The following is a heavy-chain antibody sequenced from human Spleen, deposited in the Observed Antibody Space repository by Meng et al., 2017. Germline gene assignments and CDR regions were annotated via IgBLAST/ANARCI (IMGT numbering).Heavy chain of an antibody. D-gene: IGHD4-11*01. CDR3: ARGPTTIAHDFDY. CDR2: INHSGST. CDR1: GGSFSDYY. J-gene: IGHJ4*02. V-gene: IGHV4-34*01. Sequence: SETLSLTCVVSGGSFSDYYWSWIRQPPGKGLEWIGEINHSGSTNYTPSLESRATISVDTSQNNLSLKLNSVTAADSAVYYCARGPTTIAHDFDYWGQGTLVTVSS.